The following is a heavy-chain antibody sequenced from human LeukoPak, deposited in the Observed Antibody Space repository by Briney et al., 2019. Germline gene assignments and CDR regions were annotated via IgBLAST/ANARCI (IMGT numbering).Heavy chain of an antibody. Sequence: SETLSHTCAVYGGSFSGYYWSWTRQPPGKGLEWIGEINHSGSTNYNPSLKSRVTISVATSKNQFSLKLSSVAAADTAVYYCARHGRATGFDWFDPWGQGNLVTVSS. CDR2: INHSGST. CDR3: ARHGRATGFDWFDP. V-gene: IGHV4-34*01. J-gene: IGHJ5*02. CDR1: GGSFSGYY. D-gene: IGHD3-10*01.